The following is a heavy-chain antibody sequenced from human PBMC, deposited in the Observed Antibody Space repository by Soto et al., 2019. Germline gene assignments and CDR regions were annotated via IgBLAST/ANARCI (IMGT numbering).Heavy chain of an antibody. D-gene: IGHD3-22*01. J-gene: IGHJ1*01. CDR2: IYHSGTT. Sequence: KPSETLSLTCAVYGDSISSSNWWSWVRQPLKKGLEWIGEIYHSGTTNYNPSLKRRVAISVDKSSNQFSLKLTSLTAADTAVYYCVFRPDGYPYFQHWGQGTLVTVSS. CDR1: GDSISSSNW. CDR3: VFRPDGYPYFQH. V-gene: IGHV4-4*02.